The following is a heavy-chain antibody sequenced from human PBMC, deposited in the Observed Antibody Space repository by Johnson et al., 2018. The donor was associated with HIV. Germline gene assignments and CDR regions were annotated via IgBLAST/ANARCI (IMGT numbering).Heavy chain of an antibody. J-gene: IGHJ3*01. CDR1: GFTFSTYG. CDR3: ARAQA. Sequence: QVQLVESGGGVVQPGGSLRLSCASSGFTFSTYGMYWVRQAPGKGLEWVAFIRYDGSYKYYGDSVKGRFTISRDNSKNTLYMQMNSLRAEDTAVYHCARAQAWGQGTMVIVSS. V-gene: IGHV3-30*02. CDR2: IRYDGSYK.